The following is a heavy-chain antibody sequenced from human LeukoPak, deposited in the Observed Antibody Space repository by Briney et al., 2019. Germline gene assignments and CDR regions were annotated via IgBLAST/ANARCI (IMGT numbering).Heavy chain of an antibody. CDR2: INTNTGNP. CDR1: GYTFTSYA. D-gene: IGHD3-22*01. CDR3: ARGRYYYDSSGYYDVPDY. V-gene: IGHV7-4-1*02. Sequence: ASVKVSCKTSGYTFTSYAMNWVRQAPGQGLEWMGWINTNTGNPTYAQGFTGRFVFSLDTSVSTAYLQISSLKAEDTAVYYCARGRYYYDSSGYYDVPDYWGQGTLVTVSS. J-gene: IGHJ4*02.